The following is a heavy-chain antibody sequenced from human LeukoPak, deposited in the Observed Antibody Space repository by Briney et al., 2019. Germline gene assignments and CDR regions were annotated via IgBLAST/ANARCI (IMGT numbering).Heavy chain of an antibody. J-gene: IGHJ4*02. CDR2: ISYDGTNK. CDR3: ARNRGDPSYFDY. V-gene: IGHV3-30-3*01. Sequence: GRSLRLSCAASGFTFSGYAMHWVRQAPGKGLEWVAVISYDGTNKYYADSVKGRFTISRNNPKNSLYLQMNSLRAEDTAVYYCARNRGDPSYFDYWGQGTLVTVSS. CDR1: GFTFSGYA. D-gene: IGHD4-17*01.